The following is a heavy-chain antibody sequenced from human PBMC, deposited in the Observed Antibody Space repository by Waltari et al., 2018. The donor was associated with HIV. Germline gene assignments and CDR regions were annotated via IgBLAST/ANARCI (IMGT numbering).Heavy chain of an antibody. CDR2: IRYDGINK. CDR1: GFRFINYG. Sequence: QIQLVESGGNVVQPGGSLTPSCAASGFRFINYGLHWVRQAPGKALEWVALIRYDGINKYYSDSVKGRFNISRDNSKNTLYLQMRSLRLEDTAVYYCAKSITAGVFDYWGQGTLVTVSS. V-gene: IGHV3-30*02. CDR3: AKSITAGVFDY. D-gene: IGHD1-20*01. J-gene: IGHJ4*02.